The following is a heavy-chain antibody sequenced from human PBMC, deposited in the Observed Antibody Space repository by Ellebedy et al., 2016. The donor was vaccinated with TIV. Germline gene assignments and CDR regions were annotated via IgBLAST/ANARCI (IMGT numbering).Heavy chain of an antibody. CDR2: IYSDDTT. V-gene: IGHV3-66*01. CDR1: GFTVRTNY. Sequence: GGSLRLSCAPSGFTVRTNYMTWVRQAPGKGLEWVSIIYSDDTTYYADSVRGRFTISRDNSKNTLILQMNRLRAEDTAVYYCARASFYDVDLSGWYFDLWGRGTLVTFSS. D-gene: IGHD3-10*02. CDR3: ARASFYDVDLSGWYFDL. J-gene: IGHJ2*01.